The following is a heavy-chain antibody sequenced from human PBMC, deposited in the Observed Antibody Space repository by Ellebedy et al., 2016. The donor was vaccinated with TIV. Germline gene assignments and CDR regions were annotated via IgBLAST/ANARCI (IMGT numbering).Heavy chain of an antibody. CDR2: MNPNSGHT. Sequence: ASVKVSCXVSGYTFTTYDINWVRQATGQGLEWMGWMNPNSGHTGYAQKFQGRVTMTRDTSTSTAYMELSSLRSEDTGVYYCARNPSKTGDFDNWGQGTLVTVSS. CDR3: ARNPSKTGDFDN. CDR1: GYTFTTYD. J-gene: IGHJ4*02. V-gene: IGHV1-8*01. D-gene: IGHD7-27*01.